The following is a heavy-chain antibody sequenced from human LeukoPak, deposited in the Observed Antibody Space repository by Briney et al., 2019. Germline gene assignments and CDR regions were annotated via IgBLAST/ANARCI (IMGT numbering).Heavy chain of an antibody. J-gene: IGHJ4*02. Sequence: SETLSLTCTVSGGSISSVGSYWNWVRQHPGKGLEWIGYIYNSGRTYYNPSLKSRVTISVDTSENQFSLKLTSVTAADTAVYYCARARRDGLYGSGYLPDYWGQGTLVTVSS. D-gene: IGHD3-10*01. CDR3: ARARRDGLYGSGYLPDY. V-gene: IGHV4-31*03. CDR1: GGSISSVGSY. CDR2: IYNSGRT.